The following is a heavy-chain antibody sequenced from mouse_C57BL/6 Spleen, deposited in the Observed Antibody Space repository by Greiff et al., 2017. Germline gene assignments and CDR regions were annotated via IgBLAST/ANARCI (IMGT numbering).Heavy chain of an antibody. Sequence: VQLQQSGPGLVQPSQSLSITCTVSGFSFTSYGVHWVRQSPGKGLEWLGVIWSGGSTDYNAAFISRLTNSKDNSKCKVFFKMNSLQADDTTIYYCSKNNVYGFYYWGQGTPLTVAS. D-gene: IGHD2-2*01. V-gene: IGHV2-2*01. CDR2: IWSGGST. CDR1: GFSFTSYG. J-gene: IGHJ2*01. CDR3: SKNNVYGFYY.